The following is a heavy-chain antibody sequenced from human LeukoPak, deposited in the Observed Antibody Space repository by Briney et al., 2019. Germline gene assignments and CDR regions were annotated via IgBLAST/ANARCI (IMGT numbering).Heavy chain of an antibody. CDR3: ARDVYYGSGSYSLRGWFDP. V-gene: IGHV4-34*01. D-gene: IGHD3-10*01. CDR1: DGSFSGFY. Sequence: KSSETLSLTCAVYDGSFSGFYWTWIRQSPGKGLEWIGEINHSGTTYLNPSLKSRVSISVDTSKNQFSLKLNSVTGADTAVYYCARDVYYGSGSYSLRGWFDPWGQGTLVTVSS. CDR2: INHSGTT. J-gene: IGHJ5*02.